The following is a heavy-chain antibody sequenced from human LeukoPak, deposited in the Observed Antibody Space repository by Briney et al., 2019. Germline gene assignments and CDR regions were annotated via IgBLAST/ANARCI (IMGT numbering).Heavy chain of an antibody. V-gene: IGHV3-23*01. Sequence: PGGSPRLSCAASGFTFNNYAMSWVRQAPGKGLEWVSTISSSGANTYYADSVKGRFTISRDNSKNTLYLQMNSLRAEDTAVYYCAKGGEYQLPGDYWGQGTLVTVSS. J-gene: IGHJ4*02. CDR1: GFTFNNYA. D-gene: IGHD2-2*01. CDR3: AKGGEYQLPGDY. CDR2: ISSSGANT.